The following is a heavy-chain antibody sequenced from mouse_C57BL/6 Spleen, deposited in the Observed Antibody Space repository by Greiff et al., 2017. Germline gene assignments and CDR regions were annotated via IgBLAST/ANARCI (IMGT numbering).Heavy chain of an antibody. Sequence: QVQLQQPGAELVMPGASVKLSCKASGYTFTSYWMHWVKQRPGQGLEWIGYINPSSGYTKYNQKFKDKATLTADKSSSTAYMQLSSLTYEDSAVYYCASGYGSSYNYAMDYWGQGTSVTVSS. CDR1: GYTFTSYW. D-gene: IGHD1-1*01. J-gene: IGHJ4*01. CDR2: INPSSGYT. V-gene: IGHV1-7*01. CDR3: ASGYGSSYNYAMDY.